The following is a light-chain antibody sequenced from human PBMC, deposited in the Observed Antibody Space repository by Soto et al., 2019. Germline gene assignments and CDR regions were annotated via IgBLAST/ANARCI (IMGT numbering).Light chain of an antibody. J-gene: IGKJ2*01. CDR1: PGIASY. V-gene: IGKV1-9*01. CDR3: QQLNDYPHT. Sequence: IQLTQSPSSLSASVGDRVTITCRAIPGIASYVAGYQQKPGKAPKLLMYAASTLQSGVPSRFSGSGSGTDFTLTISSLQPGDFATYYCQQLNDYPHTFGQGTKLEIK. CDR2: AAS.